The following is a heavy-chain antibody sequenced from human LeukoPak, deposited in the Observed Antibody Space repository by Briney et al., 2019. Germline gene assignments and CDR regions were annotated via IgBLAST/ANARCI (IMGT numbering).Heavy chain of an antibody. CDR1: GGSISSGGYY. Sequence: SETLSLTCTVSGGSISSGGYYWSWIRQHPGKGLEWIGYIYYSGSTYYNPSLKSRVTISVDTSKNQFSLKLSSVTAADTAVYYCARRQLSDNWFDPWGQGTLVTVSS. D-gene: IGHD1-1*01. CDR2: IYYSGST. V-gene: IGHV4-31*03. CDR3: ARRQLSDNWFDP. J-gene: IGHJ5*02.